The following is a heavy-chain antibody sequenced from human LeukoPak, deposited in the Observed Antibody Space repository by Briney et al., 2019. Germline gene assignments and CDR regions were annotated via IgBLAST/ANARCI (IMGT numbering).Heavy chain of an antibody. Sequence: SETLSLTCAVYGGSFSGYYWRWIRQPPGKGLEWIGEINHSGSTNYNPSLKSRVTISVDTSKNQFSLKLSPVTAADTAVYYCARGQWLVRCFDYWGQGTLVTVSS. CDR2: INHSGST. J-gene: IGHJ4*02. V-gene: IGHV4-34*01. CDR3: ARGQWLVRCFDY. D-gene: IGHD6-19*01. CDR1: GGSFSGYY.